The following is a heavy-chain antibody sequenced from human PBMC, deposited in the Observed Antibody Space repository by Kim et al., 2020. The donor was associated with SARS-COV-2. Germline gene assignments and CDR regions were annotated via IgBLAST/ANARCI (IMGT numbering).Heavy chain of an antibody. D-gene: IGHD4-17*01. V-gene: IGHV3-15*01. J-gene: IGHJ4*02. CDR3: TLYRGARFCGDYTDY. Sequence: GGSLRLSCVASGFTFSNAWMSWVRQAPGKGLEWVGRIKSKTDGGTTDYAAPVKGRFTISRDDSKNTLYLQMNSLKTEDTAVYYCTLYRGARFCGDYTDYWGQGTLVTVSS. CDR2: IKSKTDGGTT. CDR1: GFTFSNAW.